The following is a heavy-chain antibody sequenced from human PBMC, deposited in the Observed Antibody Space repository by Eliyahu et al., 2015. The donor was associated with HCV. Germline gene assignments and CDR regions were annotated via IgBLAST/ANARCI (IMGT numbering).Heavy chain of an antibody. V-gene: IGHV4-31*03. CDR2: LYFSGNT. CDR3: ARLMDADFIFDI. CDR1: GGSIWSGGYY. Sequence: QVQLQESGPGLVKPSQTLSLTCTVSGGSIWSGGYYWSWIRQSPGKGPGGVWYLYFSGNTYYNPSLKSRFTISLDTSQNQFSLKVNSVTAADTAVYYCARLMDADFIFDIWGQGTQVTVSS. D-gene: IGHD3/OR15-3a*01. J-gene: IGHJ4*02.